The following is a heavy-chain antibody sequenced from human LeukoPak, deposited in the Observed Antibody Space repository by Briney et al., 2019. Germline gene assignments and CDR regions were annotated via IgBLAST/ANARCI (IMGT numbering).Heavy chain of an antibody. Sequence: GGSLRLSCAASGFTFSSYAMSWVRQAPGQGLEWVSAISGNGGGTYYADSVKGRFTVSRDNSKNTLYLQMSSLRAEDSAVYYCAKPSVSSGWYFQHWGQGTLVTVSS. D-gene: IGHD6-19*01. V-gene: IGHV3-23*01. CDR1: GFTFSSYA. CDR2: ISGNGGGT. J-gene: IGHJ1*01. CDR3: AKPSVSSGWYFQH.